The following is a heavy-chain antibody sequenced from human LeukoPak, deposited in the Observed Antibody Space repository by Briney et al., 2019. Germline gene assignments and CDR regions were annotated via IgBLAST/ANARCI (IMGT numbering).Heavy chain of an antibody. CDR1: GFTFSSYG. D-gene: IGHD4-11*01. CDR2: ISHDGTVQ. V-gene: IGHV3-30*03. Sequence: PGGSLRLSCAASGFTFSSYGMQWVRQAPGKGLEWVAVISHDGTVQHYADSVKGRFTISRDNSDNTLYLQMNSLRDEDTAMYYCARDPTKIYSNYYFDYWGQGTLVTVSS. CDR3: ARDPTKIYSNYYFDY. J-gene: IGHJ4*02.